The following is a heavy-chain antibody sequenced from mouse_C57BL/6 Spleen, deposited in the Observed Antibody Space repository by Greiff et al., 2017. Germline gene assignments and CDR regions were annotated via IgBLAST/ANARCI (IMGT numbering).Heavy chain of an antibody. J-gene: IGHJ3*01. CDR3: ARVGYDYDRAWFAY. D-gene: IGHD2-4*01. CDR1: GYSITSGYD. Sequence: VKLVESGPGMVKPSQSLSLTCTFTGYSITSGYDWHWIRHFPGNKLEWMGYISSSGSPNYNPSLTNRISITHDTYKNHFFRKMKSMTTEDTATDYCARVGYDYDRAWFAYGGQGTLVTVSA. V-gene: IGHV3-1*01. CDR2: ISSSGSP.